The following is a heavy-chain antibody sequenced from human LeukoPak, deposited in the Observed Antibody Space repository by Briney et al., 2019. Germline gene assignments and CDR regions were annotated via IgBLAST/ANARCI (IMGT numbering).Heavy chain of an antibody. Sequence: SETLSLTCTVSGGSISSYYWSWIRQPAGKELEWMGRIYTSGSTNYNPSLKSRVTMSVDTSKNQFSLKLSSVTAADTAVYYCARDGGEYCSSTSCYPEWFDPWGQGTLVTVSS. J-gene: IGHJ5*02. CDR3: ARDGGEYCSSTSCYPEWFDP. D-gene: IGHD2-2*01. CDR2: IYTSGST. V-gene: IGHV4-4*07. CDR1: GGSISSYY.